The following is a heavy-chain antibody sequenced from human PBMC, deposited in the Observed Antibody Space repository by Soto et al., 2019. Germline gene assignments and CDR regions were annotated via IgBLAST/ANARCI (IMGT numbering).Heavy chain of an antibody. Sequence: EVQMLESGGGLVQPGESLRLSCAASGFTFSSYAMSWVRQAPGKGVKWVSTISGSGGSTYYAESVKGRFTISRDNSKNTLYLQMNSLRAEDTAVYYCAKDRAEWGSYDYWGQGILVTVSS. J-gene: IGHJ4*02. D-gene: IGHD7-27*01. CDR2: ISGSGGST. V-gene: IGHV3-23*01. CDR1: GFTFSSYA. CDR3: AKDRAEWGSYDY.